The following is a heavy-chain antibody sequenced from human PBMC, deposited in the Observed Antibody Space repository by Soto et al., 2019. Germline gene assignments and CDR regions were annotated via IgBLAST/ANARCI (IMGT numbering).Heavy chain of an antibody. D-gene: IGHD3-16*01. V-gene: IGHV3-49*03. J-gene: IGHJ4*02. CDR2: IRSKAYGGTT. CDR1: GFTFGDYA. CDR3: TRPQPTYIWGSSSFDY. Sequence: GGSLRLSCTASGFTFGDYAMSWFRQAPGKGLEWVGFIRSKAYGGTTEYAASVKGRFTISRDDSKSIAYLQMNSLKTEDTAVYYCTRPQPTYIWGSSSFDYWGQGTLVTVSS.